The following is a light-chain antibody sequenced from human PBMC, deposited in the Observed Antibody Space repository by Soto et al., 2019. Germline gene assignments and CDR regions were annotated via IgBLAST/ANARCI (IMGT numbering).Light chain of an antibody. J-gene: IGKJ2*01. V-gene: IGKV3-20*01. Sequence: ETVLTQSPGTLSLSPGERATLSCRASQSVSSRYLAWYQQKPGQAPRLLIYGASSRATGIPDRFSGSGSGTEFTLTSSRLEPEDFAVYYCQQYITSPPMYTFGQGTKLEIK. CDR1: QSVSSRY. CDR2: GAS. CDR3: QQYITSPPMYT.